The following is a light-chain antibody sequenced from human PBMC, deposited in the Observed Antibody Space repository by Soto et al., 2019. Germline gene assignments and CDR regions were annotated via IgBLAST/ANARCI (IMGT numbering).Light chain of an antibody. J-gene: IGLJ1*01. Sequence: QSVLTQPPSASGSPGPSGTISCTGTNRDIGGYNYVSWYQQHSGKAPKLMIYEVTKRPSGVPDRFSGSKSGNTASLTVSGLQGEDEADYYCSSYAGTHTFVFGTGTKVTVL. CDR2: EVT. V-gene: IGLV2-8*01. CDR3: SSYAGTHTFV. CDR1: NRDIGGYNY.